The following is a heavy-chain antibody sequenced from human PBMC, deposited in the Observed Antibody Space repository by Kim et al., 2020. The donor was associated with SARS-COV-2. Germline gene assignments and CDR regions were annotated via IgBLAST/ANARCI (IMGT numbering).Heavy chain of an antibody. CDR1: GFTFSSYS. CDR2: ISSSSSTI. D-gene: IGHD6-19*01. Sequence: GGSLRLSCAASGFTFSSYSMNWVRQAPGKGLEWVSYISSSSSTIYYADSVKGRFTISRDNAKNSLYLQMNSLRDEDTAVYYCARDRGEMYSSGWRAYWGQGTLVTVSS. J-gene: IGHJ4*02. CDR3: ARDRGEMYSSGWRAY. V-gene: IGHV3-48*02.